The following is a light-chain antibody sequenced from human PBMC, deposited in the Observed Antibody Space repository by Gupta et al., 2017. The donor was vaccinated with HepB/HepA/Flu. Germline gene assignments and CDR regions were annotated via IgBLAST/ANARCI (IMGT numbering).Light chain of an antibody. CDR1: QSVDDY. J-gene: IGKJ4*01. CDR3: QQCSKWPLT. V-gene: IGKV3-11*01. CDR2: EAS. Sequence: EIVLTHSRATLSLSPGERATFSCRSSQSVDDYIAWYQQRPGQAPRFLIYEASNRASGIPARFTGSGSGTDFTLSISSLEPEDFAVYYCQQCSKWPLTFGGGTRVEIK.